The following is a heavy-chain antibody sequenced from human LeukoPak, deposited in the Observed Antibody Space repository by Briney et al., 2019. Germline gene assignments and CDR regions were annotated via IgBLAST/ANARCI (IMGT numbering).Heavy chain of an antibody. CDR2: ISYDGSNK. V-gene: IGHV3-30*18. CDR1: GFTFSSYG. J-gene: IGHJ5*02. D-gene: IGHD2-15*01. Sequence: GGSLRLSCAASGFTFSSYGMHWVRQAPGKGLEWVAVISYDGSNKYYADSAKGRFTISRDNSKNTLYLQMNSLRAEDTAVYYCAKDVCGGSCNWFDPWGQGTLVTVSS. CDR3: AKDVCGGSCNWFDP.